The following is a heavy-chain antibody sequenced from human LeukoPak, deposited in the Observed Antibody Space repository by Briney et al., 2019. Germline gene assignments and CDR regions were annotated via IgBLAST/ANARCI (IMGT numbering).Heavy chain of an antibody. Sequence: PGGSLRLSCAASGFTFSSYTMSWVRQAPGKGLEWVSAISGSGGSTYYADSVKGRFTISRDNSKNTLYLQMNSLRAEDTAVYYCAKDLEERVVTADYWGQGTLVTVSS. V-gene: IGHV3-23*01. D-gene: IGHD3-3*01. CDR1: GFTFSSYT. CDR2: ISGSGGST. CDR3: AKDLEERVVTADY. J-gene: IGHJ4*02.